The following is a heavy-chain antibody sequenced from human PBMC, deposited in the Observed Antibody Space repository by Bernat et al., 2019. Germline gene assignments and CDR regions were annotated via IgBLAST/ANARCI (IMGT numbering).Heavy chain of an antibody. D-gene: IGHD6-6*01. CDR3: AKGGAYSSSSSGFY. Sequence: VQLVESGGGVVQPGRSLRLSCAASGFTFSSYAMSWVRQAPGKGLEWVSAISGSGGSTYYADSVKGRFTISRDNSKNTLYLQMNSLRAEDTAVYYCAKGGAYSSSSSGFYWGQGTLVTVSS. CDR1: GFTFSSYA. J-gene: IGHJ4*02. CDR2: ISGSGGST. V-gene: IGHV3-23*04.